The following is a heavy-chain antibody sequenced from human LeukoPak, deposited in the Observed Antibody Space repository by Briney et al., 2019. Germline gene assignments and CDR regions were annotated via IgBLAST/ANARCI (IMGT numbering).Heavy chain of an antibody. D-gene: IGHD3-22*01. V-gene: IGHV4-59*01. CDR2: IYYSGST. Sequence: SETLSLTCTVPGGSISSYYWSWIRQPPGKGLEWIGYIYYSGSTNYNPSLKSRVTISVDTSKNQFSLKLSSVTAADTAVYYCARATYYYDSSGYSYYYYGMDVWGQGTTVTVSS. CDR1: GGSISSYY. CDR3: ARATYYYDSSGYSYYYYGMDV. J-gene: IGHJ6*02.